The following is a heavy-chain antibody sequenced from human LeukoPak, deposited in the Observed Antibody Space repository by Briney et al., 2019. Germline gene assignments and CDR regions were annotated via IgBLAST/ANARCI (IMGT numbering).Heavy chain of an antibody. V-gene: IGHV3-23*01. J-gene: IGHJ4*02. D-gene: IGHD3-10*01. CDR1: GLRFASYA. Sequence: GGSLRSSCAASGLRFASYALSWVGQAPGKGLEWVSAISGSGGSTYYADSVKGRFTISRDNSKNTLYLQMNSLRAEDTAVYYCAKDSGPVDYWGQGTLVTVSS. CDR3: AKDSGPVDY. CDR2: ISGSGGST.